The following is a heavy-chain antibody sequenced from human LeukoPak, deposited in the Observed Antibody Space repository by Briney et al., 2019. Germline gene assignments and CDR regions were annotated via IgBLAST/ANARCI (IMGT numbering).Heavy chain of an antibody. CDR1: GGSIRSGTDY. Sequence: SQTLSLTCTVSGGSIRSGTDYWSWIRQPAGKGLEWIGRIYMSGSTDYNPSFKSRVTMSVDTSKNQVSLKLSSVTAADTAVYFCASPRGDDSGGYYTWYFHHWGQGILVTVSS. J-gene: IGHJ1*01. D-gene: IGHD3-22*01. V-gene: IGHV4-61*02. CDR3: ASPRGDDSGGYYTWYFHH. CDR2: IYMSGST.